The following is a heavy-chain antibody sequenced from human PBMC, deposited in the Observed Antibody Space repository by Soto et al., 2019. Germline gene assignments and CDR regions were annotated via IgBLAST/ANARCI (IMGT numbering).Heavy chain of an antibody. J-gene: IGHJ5*02. CDR2: IYYSGST. CDR3: VRERSSVWFAP. CDR1: GGSISGGDYY. V-gene: IGHV4-30-4*01. Sequence: PSETLSLTCTVSGGSISGGDYYWTWIRQPPGKGLEWIGYIYYSGSTYYNPSLKSRVTISVDTSKNQFSLKLSSVTAADTAVYYCVRERSSVWFAPWGQGTLVTVSS.